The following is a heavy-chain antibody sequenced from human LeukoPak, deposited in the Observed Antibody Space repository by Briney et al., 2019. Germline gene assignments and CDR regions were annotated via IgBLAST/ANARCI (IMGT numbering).Heavy chain of an antibody. V-gene: IGHV5-51*01. CDR1: GYSFTSYW. Sequence: GESLKISCKASGYSFTSYWNGWVRQMPGKALEWRGIIDPSDSETRYTPSFQGQVTISVDKSLTTADLQWNSLKASDTAMYYCARQTAMGRSGDYWGQGTLVTVSS. J-gene: IGHJ4*02. CDR2: IDPSDSET. D-gene: IGHD5-18*01. CDR3: ARQTAMGRSGDY.